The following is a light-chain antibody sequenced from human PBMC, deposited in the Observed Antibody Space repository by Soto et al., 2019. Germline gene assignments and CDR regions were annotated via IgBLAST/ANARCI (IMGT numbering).Light chain of an antibody. CDR1: QSISSSY. CDR2: GAS. V-gene: IGKV3-20*01. CDR3: QQYGSSSWT. J-gene: IGKJ1*01. Sequence: EIVLTQSPGTLSLSPGERATLSCRASQSISSSYLAWYQQKPGQAPRALIYGASSRATGIPDRFSGSGSGTDFTLTISRLEPEDFAVYYCQQYGSSSWTFGQGTKVEI.